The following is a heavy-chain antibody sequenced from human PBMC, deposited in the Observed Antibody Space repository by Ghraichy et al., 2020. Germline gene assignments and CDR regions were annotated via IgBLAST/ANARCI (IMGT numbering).Heavy chain of an antibody. CDR3: AKDRGGSGPPQAFDI. CDR1: GFTFSSYA. J-gene: IGHJ3*02. V-gene: IGHV3-23*01. CDR2: ISGSGGST. D-gene: IGHD2-15*01. Sequence: LSLTCAASGFTFSSYAMSWVRQAPGKGLEWVSAISGSGGSTYYADSVKGRFTISRDNSKNTLYLQMNSLRAEDTAVYYCAKDRGGSGPPQAFDIWGQGTMVTVSS.